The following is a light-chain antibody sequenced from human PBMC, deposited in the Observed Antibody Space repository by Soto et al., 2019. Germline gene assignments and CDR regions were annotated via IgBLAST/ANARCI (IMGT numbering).Light chain of an antibody. V-gene: IGLV2-23*01. J-gene: IGLJ1*01. CDR1: SSDVGSYNL. Sequence: QSALTQPASVSGSPGQSITISCTGTSSDVGSYNLVSWDQQHPGKAPKLMIYEGSKRPSGVSNRFSGSKSGNTASLTISGLHAEEEADYYCCSYAGSSTYVFGTGPKRTVL. CDR3: CSYAGSSTYV. CDR2: EGS.